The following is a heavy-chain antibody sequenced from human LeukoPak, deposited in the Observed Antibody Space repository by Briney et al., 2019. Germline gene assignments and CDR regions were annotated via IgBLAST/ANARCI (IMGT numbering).Heavy chain of an antibody. CDR1: GFTFSSYA. V-gene: IGHV3-23*01. Sequence: PGGSLRLSCATSGFTFSSYAMSWVRQAPGKGLEWVSAISGSGAATYYADSVKGRFTISRDNSKNTLYLQMNSLRAEDTAVYYCAKSLGGVIPNEDYWGQGTLVTVSS. J-gene: IGHJ4*02. CDR3: AKSLGGVIPNEDY. D-gene: IGHD3-16*02. CDR2: ISGSGAAT.